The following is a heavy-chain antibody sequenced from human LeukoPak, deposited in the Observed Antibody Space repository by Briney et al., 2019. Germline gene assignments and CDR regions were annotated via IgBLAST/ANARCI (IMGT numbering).Heavy chain of an antibody. J-gene: IGHJ6*03. CDR1: GFTFSSYW. V-gene: IGHV3-7*01. CDR2: IKHDGSEK. D-gene: IGHD6-13*01. Sequence: GGSLRLSCAASGFTFSSYWMSWVRQAPGKGLEWVANIKHDGSEKYYVDSVKGRFTISKDNAKNSLYLQMNSLRAEDTAVYYCARDSSSSIYYYYYMDVWGKGTTVTVSS. CDR3: ARDSSSSIYYYYYMDV.